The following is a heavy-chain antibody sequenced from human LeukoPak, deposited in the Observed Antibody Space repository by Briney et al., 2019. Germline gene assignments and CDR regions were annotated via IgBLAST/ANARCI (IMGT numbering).Heavy chain of an antibody. V-gene: IGHV3-66*01. J-gene: IGHJ6*02. D-gene: IGHD3-10*02. Sequence: PGGSLRLSCAASGFTVSSNYMSWVRQAPGKGLEWVSVIYSGGSTYYADSVKGGFTISRDNSKNTLYLQMNSLRAEDTAVYYCARDVRVPWGYGMDVWGQGTTVTVSS. CDR3: ARDVRVPWGYGMDV. CDR1: GFTVSSNY. CDR2: IYSGGST.